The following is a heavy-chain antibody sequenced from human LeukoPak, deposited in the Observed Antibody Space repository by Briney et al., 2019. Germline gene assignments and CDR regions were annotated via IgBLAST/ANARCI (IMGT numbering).Heavy chain of an antibody. D-gene: IGHD3-10*01. CDR3: AKLPYGSGTGVGFDY. J-gene: IGHJ4*02. CDR2: ISGSGGST. V-gene: IGHV3-23*01. Sequence: GGSPRLSCAASGFTFSSYAMSWVRQAPGKGLEWVSAISGSGGSTYYADSVKGRFTISRDNSKNTLYLQMNSLRAEDTAVYYCAKLPYGSGTGVGFDYWGQGTLVTVSS. CDR1: GFTFSSYA.